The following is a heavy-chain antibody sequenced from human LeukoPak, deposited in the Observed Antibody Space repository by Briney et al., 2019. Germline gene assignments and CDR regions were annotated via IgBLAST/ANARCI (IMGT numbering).Heavy chain of an antibody. Sequence: GGSLRLSCAASGFTFSDYNMNWVRQAPGKGLEWVSSITSSSSFIDYADSLKGRFTISRDNAKNSLYLQMNSLRAEDTAVYYCARGTYSSAWYHYWGQGTLVTVSS. CDR3: ARGTYSSAWYHY. CDR2: ITSSSSFI. V-gene: IGHV3-21*01. D-gene: IGHD6-19*01. CDR1: GFTFSDYN. J-gene: IGHJ4*02.